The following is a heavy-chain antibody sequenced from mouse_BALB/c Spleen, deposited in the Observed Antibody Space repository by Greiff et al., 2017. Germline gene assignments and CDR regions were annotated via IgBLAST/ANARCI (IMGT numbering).Heavy chain of an antibody. CDR1: GYTFTSYT. Sequence: QVQLKESGAELARPGASVKMSCKASGYTFTSYTMHWVKQRPGQGLEWIGYINPSSGYTNYNQKFKDKATLTADKSSSTAYMQLSSLTSEDSAVYYCATLYYGYAMDYWGQGTSVTVSS. D-gene: IGHD1-1*01. CDR3: ATLYYGYAMDY. V-gene: IGHV1-4*01. CDR2: INPSSGYT. J-gene: IGHJ4*01.